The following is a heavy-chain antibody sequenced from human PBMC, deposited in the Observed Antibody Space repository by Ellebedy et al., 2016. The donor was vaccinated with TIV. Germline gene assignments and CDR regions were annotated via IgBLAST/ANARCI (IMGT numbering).Heavy chain of an antibody. CDR2: ISSSSSYI. V-gene: IGHV3-21*04. Sequence: GESLKISCAASGFPFSSYSMNWVRQAPGKGLEWVSSISSSSSYIYYADSVKGRFTISRDNSQNVLFLQMRSLRAEDTAIYFCAKGIYESSASGYFDYWGRGTLVTVSS. J-gene: IGHJ4*02. CDR3: AKGIYESSASGYFDY. CDR1: GFPFSSYS. D-gene: IGHD3-22*01.